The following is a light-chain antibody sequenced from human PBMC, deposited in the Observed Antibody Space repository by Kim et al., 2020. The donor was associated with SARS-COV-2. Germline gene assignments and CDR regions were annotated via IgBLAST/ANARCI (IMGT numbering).Light chain of an antibody. CDR2: EDN. V-gene: IGLV6-57*02. Sequence: GKIVTISCTGSSGRIASNYVQWYQQRPGSAPTTVIYEDNQRPSGVPDRFSGSIDSSSNSASLTISGLKTEDEADYYCQSYDSSNWVFGGGTQLTVL. CDR1: SGRIASNY. J-gene: IGLJ3*02. CDR3: QSYDSSNWV.